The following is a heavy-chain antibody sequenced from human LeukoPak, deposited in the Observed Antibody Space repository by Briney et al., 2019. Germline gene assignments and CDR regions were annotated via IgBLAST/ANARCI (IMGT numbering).Heavy chain of an antibody. CDR3: AKDLYSPLGATLAAFDY. CDR2: ISWNSGSI. Sequence: GRSLRLSCAASGFTFDDYAMHWVRQAPGKGLEWVSGISWNSGSIGYADSVKGRFTISRDNAKNSLYLQMNSLRAEDTALYYCAKDLYSPLGATLAAFDYWGQGTLVTVSS. CDR1: GFTFDDYA. V-gene: IGHV3-9*01. D-gene: IGHD1-26*01. J-gene: IGHJ4*02.